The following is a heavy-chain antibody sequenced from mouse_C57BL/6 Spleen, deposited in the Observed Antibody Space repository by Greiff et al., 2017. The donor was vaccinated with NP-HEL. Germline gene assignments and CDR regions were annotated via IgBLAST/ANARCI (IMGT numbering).Heavy chain of an antibody. D-gene: IGHD2-4*01. J-gene: IGHJ2*01. CDR3: ARSGIYYDAGWGFDY. Sequence: QVQLKQPGAELVRPGSSVKLSCKASGYTFTSYWMHWVKQRPIQGLEWIGNIDPSDSETHYNQKFKDKATLTVDKSSSTAYMQLSSLTSEDSAVYYGARSGIYYDAGWGFDYWGQGTTLTVSS. CDR1: GYTFTSYW. V-gene: IGHV1-52*01. CDR2: IDPSDSET.